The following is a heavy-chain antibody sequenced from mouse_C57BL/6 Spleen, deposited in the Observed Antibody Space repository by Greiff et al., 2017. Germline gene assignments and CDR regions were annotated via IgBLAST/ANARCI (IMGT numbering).Heavy chain of an antibody. V-gene: IGHV1-22*01. CDR1: GYTFTDYN. CDR3: ASFYGNPVYFDY. J-gene: IGHJ2*01. Sequence: EVQLQQSGPELVKPGASVKMSCKASGYTFTDYNMHWVKQSHGKSLEWIGYINPNNGGTSYNQKFKGKATLTVNKSSSTAYMELRSLTSEDSAVYYCASFYGNPVYFDYWGQGTTLTVSS. D-gene: IGHD2-1*01. CDR2: INPNNGGT.